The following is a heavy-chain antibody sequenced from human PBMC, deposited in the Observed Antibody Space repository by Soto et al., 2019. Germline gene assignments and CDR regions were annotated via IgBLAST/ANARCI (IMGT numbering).Heavy chain of an antibody. CDR1: GFTFSSYG. Sequence: PGGSLRLSCAASGFTFSSYGMHWVRQAPGKGLEWVAVISYDGSNKYYADSVKGRFTISRDNSKNTLYLQMNSLRAEDTAVYYCVRGYYDSSGQFDYWGQGTLVTVSS. CDR3: VRGYYDSSGQFDY. J-gene: IGHJ4*02. D-gene: IGHD3-22*01. CDR2: ISYDGSNK. V-gene: IGHV3-30*03.